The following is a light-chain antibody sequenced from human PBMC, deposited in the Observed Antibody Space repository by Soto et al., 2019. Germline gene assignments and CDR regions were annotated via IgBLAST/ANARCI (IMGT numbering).Light chain of an antibody. Sequence: DIQMTQSPSSLSASVGNRVTITCQASQDIATYLAWYQQKPGKAPKLLIYDASTLERGVPSRFSGTGSGTEFTLTISSLQPDDFATYYCQQYYRSSITFGQGTRLQI. J-gene: IGKJ5*01. CDR3: QQYYRSSIT. V-gene: IGKV1-5*01. CDR1: QDIATY. CDR2: DAS.